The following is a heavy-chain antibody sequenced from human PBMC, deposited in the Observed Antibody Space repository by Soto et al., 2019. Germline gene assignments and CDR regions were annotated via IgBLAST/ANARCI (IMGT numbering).Heavy chain of an antibody. CDR2: ISGSGGST. V-gene: IGHV3-23*01. D-gene: IGHD5-12*01. CDR1: GFTFSSYA. J-gene: IGHJ6*02. CDR3: AKDNPHRMVATPSRYYYYYYGMDV. Sequence: GGSLRLSCAASGFTFSSYAMSWVRQAPGKGLEWVSAISGSGGSTYYADSVKGRFTISRDNSRNTLYLQMNSLRAEDTAVYYCAKDNPHRMVATPSRYYYYYYGMDVWGQGTTVTVSS.